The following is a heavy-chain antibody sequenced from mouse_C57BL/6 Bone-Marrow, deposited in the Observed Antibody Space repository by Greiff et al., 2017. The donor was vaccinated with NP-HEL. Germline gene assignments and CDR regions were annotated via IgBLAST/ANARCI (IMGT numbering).Heavy chain of an antibody. Sequence: EVQLVESGEGLVKPGGSLKLSCAASGFTFSSYAMSWVRQTPEKRLEWVAYISSGGDYIYYADTVKGRFTISRDNARNTLYLQMSSLKSEDTAMYYCTRRDYYGSSYYAMDDWGQGTSVTVSS. CDR1: GFTFSSYA. CDR2: ISSGGDYI. J-gene: IGHJ4*01. CDR3: TRRDYYGSSYYAMDD. D-gene: IGHD1-1*01. V-gene: IGHV5-9-1*02.